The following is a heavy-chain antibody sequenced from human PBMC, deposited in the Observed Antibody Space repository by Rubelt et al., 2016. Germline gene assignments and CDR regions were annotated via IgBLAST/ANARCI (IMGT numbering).Heavy chain of an antibody. Sequence: QVQLVQSGAEVKKPGASVKVYCMASGYTFTSYYMHWVRQAPGPGLEWMGIINPSGGSTSYAQKFPGRVTMTRETSTSTGYMELSSLGAEETAVYYCARNHYSSSWYLNPWGQGNLVTVSS. CDR1: GYTFTSYY. CDR2: INPSGGST. D-gene: IGHD6-13*01. V-gene: IGHV1-46*01. CDR3: ARNHYSSSWYLNP. J-gene: IGHJ5*02.